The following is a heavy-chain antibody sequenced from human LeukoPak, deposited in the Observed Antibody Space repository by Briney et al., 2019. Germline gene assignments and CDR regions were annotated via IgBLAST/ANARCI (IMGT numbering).Heavy chain of an antibody. V-gene: IGHV3-48*01. D-gene: IGHD2-2*02. Sequence: GGSLRPSCAACEFTFSSYSMNWVRQAPGKGLEWVSYISSSSSTIYYADSVKGRFTISRDNAKNSLYLQMNSLRAEDTAVYYCARDLSQEVPAAIPEDVYMDVWGKGTTVTVSS. CDR1: EFTFSSYS. CDR2: ISSSSSTI. CDR3: ARDLSQEVPAAIPEDVYMDV. J-gene: IGHJ6*03.